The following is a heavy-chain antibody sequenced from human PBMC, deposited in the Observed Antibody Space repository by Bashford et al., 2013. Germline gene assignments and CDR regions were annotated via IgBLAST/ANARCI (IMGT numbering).Heavy chain of an antibody. Sequence: ASVKVSCKASGYSFTRYSMTWMRQAPGRGLEWMGRINTKTGNPIYAQGFTGRFVFSFDTSVSTAYLQISSLQADDTAIYYCAKSGGQLWSWLDYWGLGNPGHRLL. V-gene: IGHV7-4-1*02. J-gene: IGHJ4*02. CDR3: AKSGGQLWSWLDY. CDR2: INTKTGNP. CDR1: GYSFTRYS. D-gene: IGHD5-18*01.